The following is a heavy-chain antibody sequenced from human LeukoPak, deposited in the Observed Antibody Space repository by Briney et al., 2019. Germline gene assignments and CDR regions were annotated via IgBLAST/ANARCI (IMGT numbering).Heavy chain of an antibody. CDR3: ARGLYYLDY. J-gene: IGHJ4*02. CDR1: GVTVSSNY. Sequence: GGSLRLSCAASGVTVSSNYMTWVRQAPGQGLEWVSVIYSASSTDYADSVKGRFTISRDDSKNTLYLQMHSLRAEDTAVYYCARGLYYLDYLGQGTLVTVSS. CDR2: IYSASST. V-gene: IGHV3-53*01.